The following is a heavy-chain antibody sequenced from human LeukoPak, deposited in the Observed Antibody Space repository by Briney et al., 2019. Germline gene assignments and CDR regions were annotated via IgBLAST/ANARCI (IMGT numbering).Heavy chain of an antibody. D-gene: IGHD3-10*01. V-gene: IGHV3-23*01. J-gene: IGHJ4*02. Sequence: GGSLRLSCAASGFTFSSYAMSWVRQAPGKGLEWVSGISGSGGSTYYADSVKGRFTISRDNSKNTLYLQMTSLRAEDTAVYYCARYYGSGFNFDYWGQGTLVTVSS. CDR2: ISGSGGST. CDR1: GFTFSSYA. CDR3: ARYYGSGFNFDY.